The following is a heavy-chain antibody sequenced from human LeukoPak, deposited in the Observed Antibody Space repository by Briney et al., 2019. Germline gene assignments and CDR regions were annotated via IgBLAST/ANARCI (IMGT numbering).Heavy chain of an antibody. V-gene: IGHV3-21*01. J-gene: IGHJ4*02. CDR3: VRGGSTSYLIDY. CDR1: GFTFSSYS. Sequence: GGSLRLSCAASGFTFSSYSMNWVRQAPGKWLEWVSSISSSSYIYYAGSVRGRFTISRDNAKNSLYLQMNSLRAEDTAVVYCVRGGSTSYLIDYWGQGTLVTVSP. CDR2: ISSSSYI. D-gene: IGHD2-2*01.